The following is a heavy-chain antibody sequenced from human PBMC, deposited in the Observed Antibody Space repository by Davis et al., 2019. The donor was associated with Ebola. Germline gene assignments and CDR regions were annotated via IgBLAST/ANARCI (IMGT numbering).Heavy chain of an antibody. Sequence: MPSETLSLTCTVPGGSISSGGYYWSWIRQPPGKGLEWIGYIYYSGSTNYNPSLKSRVTISVDTSKNQFSLKLSSVTAADTAVYYCARVMRAVAVYWGQGTLVTVSS. D-gene: IGHD6-19*01. J-gene: IGHJ4*02. V-gene: IGHV4-61*08. CDR3: ARVMRAVAVY. CDR2: IYYSGST. CDR1: GGSISSGGYY.